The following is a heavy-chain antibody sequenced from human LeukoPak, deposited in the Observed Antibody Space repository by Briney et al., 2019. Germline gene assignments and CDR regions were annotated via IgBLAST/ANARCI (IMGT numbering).Heavy chain of an antibody. CDR2: VNPNSGGT. V-gene: IGHV1-2*02. Sequence: GASVKVSCKASGYTFTAYYIHWVRQAPGQGLEWMGWVNPNSGGTKYTQNFEGRVTMTRDTSISTAYVEVSRLRSDDTAVYYCARDLDYNDNSDYDSFDVWGQGTMVTVSS. CDR3: ARDLDYNDNSDYDSFDV. J-gene: IGHJ3*01. CDR1: GYTFTAYY. D-gene: IGHD3-22*01.